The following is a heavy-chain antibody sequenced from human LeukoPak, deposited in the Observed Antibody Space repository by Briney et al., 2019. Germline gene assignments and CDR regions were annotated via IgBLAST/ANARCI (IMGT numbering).Heavy chain of an antibody. D-gene: IGHD3-22*01. Sequence: GGSLRLSCAASGFTVDSNYLSWVRQAPGKGLEWVSTTYTGGNTYYAASVKGRFTISRDFSKNTVFLHMNSLRAEDTAMYYCARGDDSGYYDYFDYWGQGALVTVSS. CDR3: ARGDDSGYYDYFDY. CDR1: GFTVDSNY. V-gene: IGHV3-53*01. J-gene: IGHJ4*02. CDR2: TYTGGNT.